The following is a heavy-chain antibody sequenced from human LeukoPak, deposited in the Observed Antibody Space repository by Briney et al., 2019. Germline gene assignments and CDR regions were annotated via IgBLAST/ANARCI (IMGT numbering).Heavy chain of an antibody. Sequence: GRSLRLSCAASGFTFSSYGMHWVRQAPGKGLEWVAVIWYDGSNKYYADSVKGRFTISRDNSKNTPYLQMNSLRAEDTAVYYCARDATDYYDSSGSYFDYWGQGTLVTVSS. CDR3: ARDATDYYDSSGSYFDY. CDR2: IWYDGSNK. D-gene: IGHD3-22*01. J-gene: IGHJ4*02. CDR1: GFTFSSYG. V-gene: IGHV3-33*01.